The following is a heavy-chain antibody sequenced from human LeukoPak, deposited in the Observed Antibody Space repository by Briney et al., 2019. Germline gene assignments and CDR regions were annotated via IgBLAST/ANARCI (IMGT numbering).Heavy chain of an antibody. Sequence: SETLSLTCAVYGGSFSGYYWSWIRQPPGKGLEWIGEINHSGSTNYNPSLKSRVTISVDTSKNQFSLKLSSVTAADTAVYYCAKSQFSSGFDYWGQGTLVTVSS. CDR1: GGSFSGYY. D-gene: IGHD6-19*01. V-gene: IGHV4-34*01. J-gene: IGHJ4*02. CDR2: INHSGST. CDR3: AKSQFSSGFDY.